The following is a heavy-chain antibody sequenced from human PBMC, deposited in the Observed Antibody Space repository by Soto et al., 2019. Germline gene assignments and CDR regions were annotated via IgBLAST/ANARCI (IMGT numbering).Heavy chain of an antibody. D-gene: IGHD6-19*01. CDR2: INHSGST. CDR1: GGSFSGYY. Sequence: SETLSLTCAVYGGSFSGYYWSWIRQPPGKGLEWIGEINHSGSTNYNPSLKSRVTISVDTSKNQFSLKLSSVTAADTAVYYCARGPTIAVAGDFDYWGQGTLVTVSS. J-gene: IGHJ4*02. V-gene: IGHV4-34*01. CDR3: ARGPTIAVAGDFDY.